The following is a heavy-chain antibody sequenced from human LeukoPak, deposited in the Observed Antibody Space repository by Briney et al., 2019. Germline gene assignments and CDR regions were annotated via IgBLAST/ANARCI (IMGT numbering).Heavy chain of an antibody. CDR3: ARDDYDILTGYAY. J-gene: IGHJ4*02. CDR1: GFTFSSYS. D-gene: IGHD3-9*01. Sequence: PGGSLRLSCAASGFTFSSYSMNWVRQAPGKGLEWVSSISSSSSYIYYADSVKGRFTISRDNAKNPLYLQMNSLRAEDTAVYHCARDDYDILTGYAYWGQGTLVTVSS. CDR2: ISSSSSYI. V-gene: IGHV3-21*01.